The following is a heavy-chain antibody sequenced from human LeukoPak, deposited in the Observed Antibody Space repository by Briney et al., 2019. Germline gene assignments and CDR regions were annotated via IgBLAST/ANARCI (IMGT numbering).Heavy chain of an antibody. CDR2: INHSGST. V-gene: IGHV4-34*01. D-gene: IGHD2-2*01. CDR1: GGSFSGYY. J-gene: IGHJ6*02. CDR3: ARGTRAGYCSSTSCYGYYYGMDV. Sequence: SETLSLTCAVYGGSFSGYYWSWIRQPPGKGLEWIGEINHSGSTNYNPSLKSRVTISVDTSKNQFSLKLSSVTAADTAVYYCARGTRAGYCSSTSCYGYYYGMDVWGQGTTVTVSS.